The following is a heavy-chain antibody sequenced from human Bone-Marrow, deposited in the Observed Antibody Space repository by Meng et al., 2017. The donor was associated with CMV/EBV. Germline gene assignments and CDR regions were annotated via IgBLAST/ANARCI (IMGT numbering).Heavy chain of an antibody. CDR1: GGSFSGYY. J-gene: IGHJ4*02. CDR2: INHSGIT. Sequence: SETLSLTCPVYGGSFSGYYWSWIRQPPGKGLEWIGEINHSGITNYNPSLKSRVTIPVNTSKNQYSLKLSSLTAADTAVYYFGRNDFWSGYSPVYWGQGTLVTVSS. CDR3: GRNDFWSGYSPVY. V-gene: IGHV4-34*01. D-gene: IGHD3-3*01.